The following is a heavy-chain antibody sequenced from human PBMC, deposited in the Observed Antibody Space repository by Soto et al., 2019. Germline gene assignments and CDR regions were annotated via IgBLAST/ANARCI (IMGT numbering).Heavy chain of an antibody. Sequence: QVQLVESGGGVVQPGRSLRLSCAASGFTFSSYGMHWVRQAPGKGLEWVAVIWYDGSNKYYADSVKGRFTISRDNSKNTLYLQMNSLRAEDTAVYYCAREDGGNSRYYFDYWGQGTLVTVSS. J-gene: IGHJ4*02. V-gene: IGHV3-33*01. CDR2: IWYDGSNK. CDR1: GFTFSSYG. CDR3: AREDGGNSRYYFDY. D-gene: IGHD2-21*02.